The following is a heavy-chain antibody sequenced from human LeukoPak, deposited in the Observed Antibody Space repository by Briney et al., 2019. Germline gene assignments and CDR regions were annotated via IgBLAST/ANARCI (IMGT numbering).Heavy chain of an antibody. V-gene: IGHV3-23*01. Sequence: PGGSLRLSCSASGFTFSTYAMNWVRQAPGKGLEWVSGISGSGGTTYYADSVKGRFTISRDNAKNSLYLQMNSLRAEDTAVYYCARAGSTVTTTSLYYYYYMDVWGKGTTVTVSS. CDR1: GFTFSTYA. CDR2: ISGSGGTT. D-gene: IGHD4-17*01. CDR3: ARAGSTVTTTSLYYYYYMDV. J-gene: IGHJ6*03.